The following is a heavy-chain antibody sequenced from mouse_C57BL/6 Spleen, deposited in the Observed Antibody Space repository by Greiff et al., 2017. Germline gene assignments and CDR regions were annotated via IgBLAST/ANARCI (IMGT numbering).Heavy chain of an antibody. D-gene: IGHD2-4*01. CDR3: AREGYDYDSSNYAMDY. Sequence: EVKLMESGPGLVKPSQSLSLTCSVTGYSITSGYYWNWIRQFPGNKLEWMGYISYDGSNNYNPSLKNRISITRDTSKNQFFLKLNSVTTEDTATYYCAREGYDYDSSNYAMDYWGQGTSVTVSS. V-gene: IGHV3-6*01. CDR2: ISYDGSN. J-gene: IGHJ4*01. CDR1: GYSITSGYY.